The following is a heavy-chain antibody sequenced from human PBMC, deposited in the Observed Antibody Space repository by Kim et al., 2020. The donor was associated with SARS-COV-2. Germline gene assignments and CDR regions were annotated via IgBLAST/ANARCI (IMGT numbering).Heavy chain of an antibody. J-gene: IGHJ4*02. CDR2: IKQDGSEK. CDR1: GFTFSSYW. V-gene: IGHV3-7*01. D-gene: IGHD2-8*02. CDR3: ARGGYCTGGVCLFNY. Sequence: GVSLRLSCAASGFTFSSYWMNWVRQAPGKGLEWVAYIKQDGSEKNYVDSVKGRFTISRDNAKNSLYLQMNSLRVEDTAVYYCARGGYCTGGVCLFNYCGQGSLLTVSS.